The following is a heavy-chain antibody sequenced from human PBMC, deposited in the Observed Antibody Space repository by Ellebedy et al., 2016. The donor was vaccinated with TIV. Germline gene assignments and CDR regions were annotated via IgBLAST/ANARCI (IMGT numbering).Heavy chain of an antibody. CDR3: ARAGSSGWEAYFDL. CDR1: GFTFSSYS. V-gene: IGHV3-21*01. J-gene: IGHJ2*01. D-gene: IGHD6-19*01. CDR2: ISPSNSYI. Sequence: GESLKISCKASGFTFSSYSMNWVRQAPGKGLEWVSSISPSNSYIYYADSVKGRFTISRDNAKNSLYLHLNDLRAEDTAVYYCARAGSSGWEAYFDLWGRGTLVTVSS.